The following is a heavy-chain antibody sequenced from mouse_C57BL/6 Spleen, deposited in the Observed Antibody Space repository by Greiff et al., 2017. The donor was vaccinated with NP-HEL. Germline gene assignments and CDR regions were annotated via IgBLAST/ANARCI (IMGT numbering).Heavy chain of an antibody. CDR1: GFTFTDYY. J-gene: IGHJ4*01. CDR3: ARFSTMTYYYAMDY. V-gene: IGHV7-3*01. Sequence: EVQGVESGGGLVQPGGSLSLSCAASGFTFTDYYMSWVRQPPGKALEWLGFIRNKANGYTTEYSASVKGRFTISRDNSQSILYLQMNALRAEDSATYYCARFSTMTYYYAMDYWGQGTSVTVSS. CDR2: IRNKANGYTT. D-gene: IGHD2-4*01.